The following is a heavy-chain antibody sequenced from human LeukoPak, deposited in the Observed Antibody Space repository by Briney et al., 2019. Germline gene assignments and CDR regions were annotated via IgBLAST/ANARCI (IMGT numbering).Heavy chain of an antibody. D-gene: IGHD6-13*01. CDR3: ARVGDSSSWYVPNNWFDP. CDR1: GGTFSSYA. CDR2: ISAYNGNT. Sequence: ASVKVSCKASGGTFSSYAISWVRQAPGQGLEWMGWISAYNGNTNYAQKLQGRVTMTTDTSTSTAYMELRSLRSDDTAVYYCARVGDSSSWYVPNNWFDPWGQGTLVTVSS. V-gene: IGHV1-18*01. J-gene: IGHJ5*02.